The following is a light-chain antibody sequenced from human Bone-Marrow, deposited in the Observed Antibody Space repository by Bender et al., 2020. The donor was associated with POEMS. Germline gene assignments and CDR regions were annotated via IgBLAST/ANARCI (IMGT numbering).Light chain of an antibody. Sequence: QSALTQPASVSGSPGQSITISCTGTSSDVGGYNYVSWYQQHPGKAPKLIIFDVSHRPSGVSNRFSGSKSGNTASLTVSGLQVEDEADYYCSSYTSSSSPYVFGAGTKVTVL. CDR3: SSYTSSSSPYV. CDR1: SSDVGGYNY. V-gene: IGLV2-14*03. J-gene: IGLJ1*01. CDR2: DVS.